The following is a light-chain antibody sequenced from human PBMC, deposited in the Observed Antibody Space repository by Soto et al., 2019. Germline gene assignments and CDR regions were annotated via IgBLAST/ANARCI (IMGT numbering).Light chain of an antibody. CDR3: EQYNNWAIT. CDR2: GAS. V-gene: IGKV3-15*01. Sequence: EIVMTQSPATLSVSPGERATLSCSASQSVSNNLAWYQQKPGQAPRLLIYGASTRATGNPARFSGSGSGTEFTRTISSLQSECFADYDSEQYNNWAITCGQGTRLEIK. J-gene: IGKJ5*01. CDR1: QSVSNN.